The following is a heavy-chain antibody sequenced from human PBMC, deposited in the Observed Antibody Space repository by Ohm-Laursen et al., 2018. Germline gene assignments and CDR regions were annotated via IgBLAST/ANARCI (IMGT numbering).Heavy chain of an antibody. D-gene: IGHD6-6*01. CDR1: GGTFSSYA. CDR3: ARSSSSSHYYYGMDV. J-gene: IGHJ6*02. V-gene: IGHV1-69*06. CDR2: IIPIFGTA. Sequence: GSSVKVSCNASGGTFSSYAISWVRQAPGQGLEWMGGIIPIFGTANYAQKFQGRVTITADKSTSTAYMELSSLRSEDTAVYYCARSSSSSHYYYGMDVWGQGTTVTVSS.